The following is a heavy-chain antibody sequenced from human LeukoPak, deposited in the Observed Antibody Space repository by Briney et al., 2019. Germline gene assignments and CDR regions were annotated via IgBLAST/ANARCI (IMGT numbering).Heavy chain of an antibody. V-gene: IGHV4-59*01. D-gene: IGHD3-10*01. CDR1: GGSIRSYY. CDR2: IYYSGST. Sequence: PSETLSLTCTVSGGSIRSYYWSWIRQPPGKGLEWIGYIYYSGSTNYNPSLKSRVTISVDTSKNQFSLKLSSVTAADTAVYYCARDFVTMVRGAIRYFDYWGQGTLVTVSS. J-gene: IGHJ4*02. CDR3: ARDFVTMVRGAIRYFDY.